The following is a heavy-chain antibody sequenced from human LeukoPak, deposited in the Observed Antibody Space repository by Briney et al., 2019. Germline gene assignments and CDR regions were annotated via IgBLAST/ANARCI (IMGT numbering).Heavy chain of an antibody. CDR2: ISYSGGNT. CDR3: ALNWNCDY. CDR1: GFTFSSYA. V-gene: IGHV3-23*01. D-gene: IGHD1-1*01. Sequence: PGGSLRLSCAASGFTFSSYAMTWVRQAPGKGLEWVSAISYSGGNTYYADSVKGRFTMSRDNSKNTLYLQMNSLTAEDTALYYCALNWNCDYWGQGTLVTVSS. J-gene: IGHJ4*02.